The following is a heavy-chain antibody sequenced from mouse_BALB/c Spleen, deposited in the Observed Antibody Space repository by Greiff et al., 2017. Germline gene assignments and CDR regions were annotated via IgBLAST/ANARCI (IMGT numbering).Heavy chain of an antibody. V-gene: IGHV7-3*02. CDR3: ARDYDGYAY. J-gene: IGHJ3*01. CDR1: GFTFTDYY. Sequence: EVKLMESGGGLVQPGGSLRLSCATSGFTFTDYYMSWVRQPPGKALEWLGFIRNKANGYTTEYSASVKGRFTISRDNSQSILYLQMNTLRAEDSATYYCARDYDGYAYWGQGTLVTVSA. D-gene: IGHD2-3*01. CDR2: IRNKANGYTT.